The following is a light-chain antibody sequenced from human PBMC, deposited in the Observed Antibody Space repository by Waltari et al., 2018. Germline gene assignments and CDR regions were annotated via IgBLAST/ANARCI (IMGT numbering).Light chain of an antibody. Sequence: SYELTQPPSVSVSPGQTARITCSGDALPNQYGYWDQQKSGQAPVLVIYRDNKRRSGIPERFSGSSSGTMVTLTISGAQVEDEGDYYCYSTDRTGKQRVFGGGTKLTVL. CDR3: YSTDRTGKQRV. J-gene: IGLJ2*01. CDR2: RDN. V-gene: IGLV3-10*01. CDR1: ALPNQY.